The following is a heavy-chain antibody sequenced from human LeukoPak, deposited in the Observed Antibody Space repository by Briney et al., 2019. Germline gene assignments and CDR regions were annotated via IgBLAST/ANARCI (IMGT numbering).Heavy chain of an antibody. J-gene: IGHJ2*01. CDR2: INHSGST. D-gene: IGHD5-24*01. CDR3: ARKRGPRVYWYFDL. V-gene: IGHV4-34*01. CDR1: GGSISSYY. Sequence: SETLSLTCTVSGGSISSYYWSWIRQPPGKGLEWIGEINHSGSTNYNPSLKSRVTISVDTSKNQFSLKLSSVTAADTAVYYCARKRGPRVYWYFDLWGRGTLVTVSS.